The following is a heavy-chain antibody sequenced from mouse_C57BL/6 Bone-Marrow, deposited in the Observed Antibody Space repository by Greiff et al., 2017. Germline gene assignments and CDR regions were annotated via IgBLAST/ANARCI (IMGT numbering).Heavy chain of an antibody. V-gene: IGHV8-8*01. D-gene: IGHD1-1*01. CDR3: ARIAEFDGSTYAMDY. CDR1: GFSLSTFGMG. CDR2: IWWDDDK. J-gene: IGHJ4*01. Sequence: QVTLKVSGPGILQPSQTLSLTCSFSGFSLSTFGMGVGWIRQPSGKGLEWLAHIWWDDDKYYNPALKSRLTISKDTSKNQEFLKNAIVDTADTATYYCARIAEFDGSTYAMDYWGQGTSVTVYS.